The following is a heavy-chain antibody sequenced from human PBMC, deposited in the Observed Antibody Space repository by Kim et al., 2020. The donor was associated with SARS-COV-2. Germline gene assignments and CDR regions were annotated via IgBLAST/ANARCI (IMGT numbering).Heavy chain of an antibody. Sequence: ASVKVSCKASGYTFTSYAMHWVRQAPGQRLEWMGWINAGNGNTKYSQKFQGRVTITRDTSASTAYMELSSLRSEDTAVYYCARDYDILTGYLYNWFDPWGQGTLVTVSS. CDR3: ARDYDILTGYLYNWFDP. V-gene: IGHV1-3*01. D-gene: IGHD3-9*01. J-gene: IGHJ5*02. CDR2: INAGNGNT. CDR1: GYTFTSYA.